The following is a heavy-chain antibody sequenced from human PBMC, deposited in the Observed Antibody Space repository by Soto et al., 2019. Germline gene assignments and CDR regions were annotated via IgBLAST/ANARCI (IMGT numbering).Heavy chain of an antibody. D-gene: IGHD6-19*01. J-gene: IGHJ6*02. CDR1: GGTFSSYA. V-gene: IGHV1-69*13. CDR3: ARVTQSVAGYYYYGMDV. Sequence: SVKVSCKASGGTFSSYAISWVRQAPGQGLEWMGGIIPIFGTANYAQKFQGRVTITADESTSTAYMELSSLRSEDTAVYYCARVTQSVAGYYYYGMDVWGQGTRVTVSS. CDR2: IIPIFGTA.